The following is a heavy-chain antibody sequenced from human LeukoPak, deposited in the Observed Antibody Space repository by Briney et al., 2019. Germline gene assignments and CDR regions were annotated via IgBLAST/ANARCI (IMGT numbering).Heavy chain of an antibody. CDR1: GFTSDDYA. D-gene: IGHD3-3*01. Sequence: GGSLGLSCAASGFTSDDYAMHWVRQAPGKGLEWVSGISWNSGSIGYADSVKGRFTISRDNAKNSLYLQMNSLRAEDMALYYCAKDTNYDFWSGPFDYWGQGTLVTVSS. J-gene: IGHJ4*02. CDR2: ISWNSGSI. V-gene: IGHV3-9*02. CDR3: AKDTNYDFWSGPFDY.